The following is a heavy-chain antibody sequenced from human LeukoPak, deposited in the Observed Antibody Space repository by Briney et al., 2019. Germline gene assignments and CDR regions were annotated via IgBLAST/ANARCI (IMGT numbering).Heavy chain of an antibody. CDR2: ISWNSGNI. Sequence: GGSLRLPCAASGFTFDDYAMHWVRQAPGKGLEWVSGISWNSGNIGYADSVKGRFTISRDNAKNSLSLQMNSLRAEDTALYFCAKSQGYDRGCFDIWGQGTMVTVSS. D-gene: IGHD3-22*01. V-gene: IGHV3-9*01. CDR1: GFTFDDYA. J-gene: IGHJ3*02. CDR3: AKSQGYDRGCFDI.